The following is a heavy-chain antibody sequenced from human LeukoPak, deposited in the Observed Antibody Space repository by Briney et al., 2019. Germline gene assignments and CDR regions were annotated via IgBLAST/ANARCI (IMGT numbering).Heavy chain of an antibody. V-gene: IGHV3-23*01. Sequence: GGSLRLSCAVSGITLSNYGMTWVRQAPGKGLEWVAGISDTGGRTNYADSVKGRFTISRDNPKNTLYLQMNSVRAEDTAVYFCAKRGVVIRVILVGFHKEAYYFDSWGQGALVTVSS. D-gene: IGHD3-22*01. CDR3: AKRGVVIRVILVGFHKEAYYFDS. CDR2: ISDTGGRT. CDR1: GITLSNYG. J-gene: IGHJ4*02.